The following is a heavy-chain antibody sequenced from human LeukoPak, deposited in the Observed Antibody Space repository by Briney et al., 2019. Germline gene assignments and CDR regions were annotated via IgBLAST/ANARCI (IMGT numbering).Heavy chain of an antibody. D-gene: IGHD5-24*01. CDR2: IIPIFGTA. CDR1: GGTFSSYA. J-gene: IGHJ5*02. CDR3: ARFPEMATIRDWFDP. Sequence: ASVKVSCKASGGTFSSYAISWVRQAPGQGLEWMGGIIPIFGTANYAQKFQGRVTITADESTNTAYMELGSLRSEDTAVYYCARFPEMATIRDWFDPWGQGTLVTVSS. V-gene: IGHV1-69*13.